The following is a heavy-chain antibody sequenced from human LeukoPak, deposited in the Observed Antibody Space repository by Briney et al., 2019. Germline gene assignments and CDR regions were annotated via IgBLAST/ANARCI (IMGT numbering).Heavy chain of an antibody. CDR1: GGTFSSYA. V-gene: IGHV1-69*13. J-gene: IGHJ4*02. Sequence: GASVKVSCKASGGTFSSYAISWVRQAPGQGLEWMGGIIPIFGTANYAQKFQGRVTITADESTSTAYMELSSLRSEDTAVYYCAREIVSVDYFDYWGQGTLVTVSS. D-gene: IGHD2-21*01. CDR2: IIPIFGTA. CDR3: AREIVSVDYFDY.